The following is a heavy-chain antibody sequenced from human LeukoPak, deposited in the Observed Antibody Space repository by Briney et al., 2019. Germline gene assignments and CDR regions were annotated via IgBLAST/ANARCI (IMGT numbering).Heavy chain of an antibody. D-gene: IGHD2-2*01. CDR2: ISSSSSYI. CDR1: VFTFSSYS. CDR3: ARVPAAHWPDY. Sequence: GGSLRLSCAASVFTFSSYSMNWVRQAPGKGLEWVSSISSSSSYIYYADSVKGRFTISRDNAKNSLYLQMNSLRAEDTAVYYCARVPAAHWPDYWGQGTLVTVSS. J-gene: IGHJ4*02. V-gene: IGHV3-21*01.